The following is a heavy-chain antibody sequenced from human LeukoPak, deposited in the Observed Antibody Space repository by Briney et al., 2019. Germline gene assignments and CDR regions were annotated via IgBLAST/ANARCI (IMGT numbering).Heavy chain of an antibody. CDR3: ARGTIGSYTY. CDR1: GGSVNNYY. CDR2: IYYGGST. V-gene: IGHV4-59*02. D-gene: IGHD3-10*01. J-gene: IGHJ4*02. Sequence: SGTLSLTCTVSGGSVNNYYWNWIRQPPGKGLDWIGYIYYGGSTNYNPSLKSRVTISVDTSKNQFSLKLSSVTAADTAVYYCARGTIGSYTYWGQGTLVTVSS.